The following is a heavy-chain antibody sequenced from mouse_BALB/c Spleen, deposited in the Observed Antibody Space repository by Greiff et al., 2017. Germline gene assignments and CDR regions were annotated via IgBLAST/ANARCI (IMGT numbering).Heavy chain of an antibody. Sequence: EVQLQESGGGLVQPGGSLKLSCAASGFDFSRYWMSWVRQAPGKGLEWIGEINPDSSTINYTPSLKDKFIISRDNAKNTLYLQMSKVRSEDTALYYCARKEGSIYDGYSYAMDYWGQGTSVTVSS. V-gene: IGHV4-1*02. CDR2: INPDSSTI. CDR1: GFDFSRYW. J-gene: IGHJ4*01. CDR3: ARKEGSIYDGYSYAMDY. D-gene: IGHD2-3*01.